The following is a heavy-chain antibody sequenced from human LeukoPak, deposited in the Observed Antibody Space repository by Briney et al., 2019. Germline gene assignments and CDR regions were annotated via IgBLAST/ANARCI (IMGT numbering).Heavy chain of an antibody. CDR3: ARHPVIWPQYPS. CDR1: GGSVSSGGYY. V-gene: IGHV4-61*08. J-gene: IGHJ5*02. D-gene: IGHD5-24*01. CDR2: IYYSEST. Sequence: SETLSLTCTVSGGSVSSGGYYWTWIRQPPGKGLEWIGYIYYSESTNYNPSLKSRVTISVDTSKNQFSLKLSSVTAADTAVYYCARHPVIWPQYPSWGQGTLVTVSS.